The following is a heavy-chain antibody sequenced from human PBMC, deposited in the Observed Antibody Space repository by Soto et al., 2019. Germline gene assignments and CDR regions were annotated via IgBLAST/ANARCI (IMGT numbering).Heavy chain of an antibody. Sequence: GGSLRLSCAASGFTFSTYWMTWVRQAPGKGLEWVANIKQDGSEKYYVNSVKGRFTISRDNARNSLFLQMSSLRADDTAIYYCVYSYHFDYWGQGTLVTVSS. V-gene: IGHV3-7*05. CDR3: VYSYHFDY. D-gene: IGHD2-15*01. CDR2: IKQDGSEK. CDR1: GFTFSTYW. J-gene: IGHJ4*02.